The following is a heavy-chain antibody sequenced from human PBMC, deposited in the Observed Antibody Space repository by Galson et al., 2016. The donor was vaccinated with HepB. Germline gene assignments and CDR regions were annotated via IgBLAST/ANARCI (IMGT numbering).Heavy chain of an antibody. CDR2: IYYSGST. V-gene: IGHV4-39*01. Sequence: TLSLTCTVSGGSIRSSTYYWGWIRQPPGKGLEWIGRIYYSGSTYYNPSLKSRVTISVDTSKNHISLKLNSVTAADTADYYCARHSNNWYEGGCFDYWGQGTLVTVSS. J-gene: IGHJ4*02. CDR1: GGSIRSSTYY. CDR3: ARHSNNWYEGGCFDY. D-gene: IGHD1-1*01.